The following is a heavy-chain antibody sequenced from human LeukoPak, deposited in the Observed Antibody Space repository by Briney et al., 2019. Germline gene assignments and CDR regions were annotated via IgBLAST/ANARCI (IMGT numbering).Heavy chain of an antibody. CDR1: GCFFYSYW. D-gene: IGHD3-16*01. V-gene: IGHV3-7*01. J-gene: IGHJ4*02. CDR2: IKQDGGEG. Sequence: GGSLSLTSAASGCFFYSYWIMCRRQAPGQGLEWVANIKQDGGEGYYMDSVKGRFTISRDNAKNLLFLQMNSLRPDAAAVHYCAGLYVMSNSYAAPFDSWGQGSLVAVSS. CDR3: AGLYVMSNSYAAPFDS.